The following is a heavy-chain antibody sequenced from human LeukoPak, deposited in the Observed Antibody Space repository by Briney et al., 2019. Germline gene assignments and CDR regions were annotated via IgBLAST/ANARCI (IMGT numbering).Heavy chain of an antibody. D-gene: IGHD5-18*01. CDR2: ISGSSGST. CDR1: GFTFSSYA. J-gene: IGHJ4*02. Sequence: GGSLRLSCAASGFTFSSYAMSWVRQAPGKGLEWVSAISGSSGSTYYADPVKGRLTISRDNSKNTLYLQMNSLRAEDTAVYYCAKGYRGYSYGYPFDYWGQGTLVTVSS. CDR3: AKGYRGYSYGYPFDY. V-gene: IGHV3-23*01.